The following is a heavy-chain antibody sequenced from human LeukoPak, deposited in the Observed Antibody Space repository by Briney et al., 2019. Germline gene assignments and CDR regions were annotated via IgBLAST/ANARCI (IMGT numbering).Heavy chain of an antibody. J-gene: IGHJ4*02. CDR1: GLAFSAYK. Sequence: GGSLRLSCAASGLAFSAYKMHWVRQAPRKGLVWVSRISTDGYTTDYADSVKGRFTISRDNAKNTLYLQMNSLRAEDTAVYYCARAGFGIAVAGWGQGTLVTVSS. V-gene: IGHV3-74*01. CDR2: ISTDGYTT. CDR3: ARAGFGIAVAG. D-gene: IGHD6-19*01.